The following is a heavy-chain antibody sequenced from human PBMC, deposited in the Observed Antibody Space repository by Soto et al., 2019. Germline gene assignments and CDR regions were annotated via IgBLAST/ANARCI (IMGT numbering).Heavy chain of an antibody. CDR3: ARDRKDYDFWSGYVYYYYGMDV. CDR2: ISSSGSTI. CDR1: GLTYSRYE. D-gene: IGHD3-3*01. Sequence: RGGSLRLSCASSGLTYSRYEPHLVRQAPCKGLEWVSYISSSGSTIYYADSVQSRFPISRANAKNSLYLQMNSLRAEDTAVYYCARDRKDYDFWSGYVYYYYGMDVWGQGT. V-gene: IGHV3-48*03. J-gene: IGHJ6*02.